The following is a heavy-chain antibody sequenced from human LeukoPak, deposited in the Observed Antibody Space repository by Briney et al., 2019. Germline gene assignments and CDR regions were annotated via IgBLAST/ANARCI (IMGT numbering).Heavy chain of an antibody. CDR1: GFTFSDHY. V-gene: IGHV3-48*01. D-gene: IGHD6-19*01. CDR2: ISSSSSTI. Sequence: PGGSLRLSCVGFGFTFSDHYMDWVRQAPGKGLEWVSYISSSSSTIYYADSVKGRFTISRDNAKNSLYLQMNSLRAEDTAVYYCARAPPPYSSGWFQYYFDYWGQGTLVTVSS. J-gene: IGHJ4*02. CDR3: ARAPPPYSSGWFQYYFDY.